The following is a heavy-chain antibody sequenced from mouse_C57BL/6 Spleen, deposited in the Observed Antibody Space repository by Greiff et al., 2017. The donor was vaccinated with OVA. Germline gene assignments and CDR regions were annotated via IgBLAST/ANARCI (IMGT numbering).Heavy chain of an antibody. CDR2: IRSKSNNYAT. V-gene: IGHV10-1*01. J-gene: IGHJ4*01. CDR3: VSSTFYAMDY. CDR1: GFSFNTYA. D-gene: IGHD5-1*01. Sequence: EVQLVESGGGLVQPKGSLKLSCAASGFSFNTYAMNWVRQAPGKGLEWVARIRSKSNNYATYYADSVKDRFTISRDDSESMLYLQMNNLKTEDTAMYYCVSSTFYAMDYWGQGTSVTVSS.